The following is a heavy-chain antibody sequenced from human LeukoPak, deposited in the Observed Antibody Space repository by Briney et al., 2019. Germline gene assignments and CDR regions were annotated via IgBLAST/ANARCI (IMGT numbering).Heavy chain of an antibody. CDR2: INPSSGGT. V-gene: IGHV1-2*02. CDR3: ARDLEDIVATIWTPRPFDP. D-gene: IGHD5-12*01. CDR1: GYTFTSYA. Sequence: GASVKVSCRASGYTFTSYAMNWVRQAPGQGLEWMGWINPSSGGTNYAQKFQGRVTMTRDTSISTAYMELSRLRSDDTAVYYCARDLEDIVATIWTPRPFDPWGQGTLVTVSS. J-gene: IGHJ5*02.